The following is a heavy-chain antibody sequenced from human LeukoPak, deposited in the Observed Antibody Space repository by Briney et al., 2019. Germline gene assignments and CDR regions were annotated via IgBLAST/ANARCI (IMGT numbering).Heavy chain of an antibody. V-gene: IGHV4-59*01. J-gene: IGHJ5*02. CDR3: ASHSSGWFGGNWFDP. CDR1: GGSISSYY. Sequence: SETLSLTCTVSGGSISSYYWSWIRQPPGKGLEWIGYIYYSGSTNYNPPLKSRVTISVDTSKNQFSLKLSSVTAADTAVYYCASHSSGWFGGNWFDPWGQGTLVTVSS. D-gene: IGHD6-19*01. CDR2: IYYSGST.